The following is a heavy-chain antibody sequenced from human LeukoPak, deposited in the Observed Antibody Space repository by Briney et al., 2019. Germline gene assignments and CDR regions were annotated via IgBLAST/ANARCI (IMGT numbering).Heavy chain of an antibody. D-gene: IGHD4-23*01. CDR2: ISAYNGNT. J-gene: IGHJ5*02. CDR1: GYTFTSYG. V-gene: IGHV1-18*01. CDR3: ANRGGPNWFDP. Sequence: ASVKVSCKASGYTFTSYGISWVRQAPGQGLEWMGWISAYNGNTNYAQKLQGRVTMTADKSTCTAYMELRSLRSDDTAVYYCANRGGPNWFDPWGQGTLVTVSS.